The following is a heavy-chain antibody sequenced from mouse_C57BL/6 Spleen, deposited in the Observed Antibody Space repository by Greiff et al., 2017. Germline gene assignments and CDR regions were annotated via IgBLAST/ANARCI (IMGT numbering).Heavy chain of an antibody. V-gene: IGHV5-9-1*02. CDR3: TRSITTVVDYYAMDY. CDR1: GFTFSSYA. D-gene: IGHD1-1*01. J-gene: IGHJ4*01. CDR2: ISSGGDYI. Sequence: EVKLMESGEGLVKPGGSLKLSCAASGFTFSSYAMSWVRQTPEKRLEWVAYISSGGDYIYYADNVKGRFTISRDNARNTLYLQMSSLKSEDTAMYYCTRSITTVVDYYAMDYWGQGTSVTVSS.